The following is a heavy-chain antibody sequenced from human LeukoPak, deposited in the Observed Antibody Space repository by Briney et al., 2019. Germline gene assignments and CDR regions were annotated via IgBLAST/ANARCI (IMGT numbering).Heavy chain of an antibody. CDR2: IYTSGST. Sequence: PSETLSLTCTVSGGSISSYYWNWIRQPAGKGLEWIGRIYTSGSTNYNPSLKSRVTISVDKSKSLFSLRLSSVTAADTAVYYCARDIADAFDIWGQGTMVTVSS. CDR3: ARDIADAFDI. CDR1: GGSISSYY. J-gene: IGHJ3*02. D-gene: IGHD3-16*02. V-gene: IGHV4-4*07.